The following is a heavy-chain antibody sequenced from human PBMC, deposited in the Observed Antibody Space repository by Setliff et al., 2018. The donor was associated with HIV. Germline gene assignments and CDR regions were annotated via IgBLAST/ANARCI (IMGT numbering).Heavy chain of an antibody. Sequence: PGGSLRLSCAASGFTFNNNGMSWVRQAPGKGLEWVAALSGSGGNTWYAASVRGRFTISRDNSKNTLYLQMNSLRAEDTALYYCVREDIVTTGGRLDYYMDVWGKGTTVTVS. CDR3: VREDIVTTGGRLDYYMDV. V-gene: IGHV3-23*01. CDR2: LSGSGGNT. CDR1: GFTFNNNG. D-gene: IGHD5-12*01. J-gene: IGHJ6*03.